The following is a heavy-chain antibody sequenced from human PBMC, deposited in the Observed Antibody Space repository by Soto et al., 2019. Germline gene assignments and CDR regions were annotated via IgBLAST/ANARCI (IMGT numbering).Heavy chain of an antibody. D-gene: IGHD3-16*01. CDR2: INADYGNT. J-gene: IGHJ6*02. CDR3: ERCMQGDYSYGMDV. Sequence: QAQLVQSGAEVKKPGASVKVSCKASGYTFYSHSISWVRQAPGQGLEWMGRINADYGNTQYAQKFRGRVTMTTDTSRSTVYTELTNLRSDDTAVYYCERCMQGDYSYGMDVWGQGTTVTVSS. V-gene: IGHV1-18*01. CDR1: GYTFYSHS.